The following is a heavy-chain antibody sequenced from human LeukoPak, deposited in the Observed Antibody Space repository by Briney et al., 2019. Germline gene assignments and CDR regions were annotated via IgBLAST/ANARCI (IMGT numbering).Heavy chain of an antibody. CDR1: GSTFSSYA. CDR3: VYDSSGYPTPAFDY. D-gene: IGHD3-22*01. Sequence: GGSLRLSCAASGSTFSSYAMSWVRQAPGKGLEWVSAISGSGGSTYYADSVKGRFTISRDNSKNTLYLQMNSLRAEDTAVYYCVYDSSGYPTPAFDYWGQGTLVTVSS. V-gene: IGHV3-23*01. J-gene: IGHJ4*02. CDR2: ISGSGGST.